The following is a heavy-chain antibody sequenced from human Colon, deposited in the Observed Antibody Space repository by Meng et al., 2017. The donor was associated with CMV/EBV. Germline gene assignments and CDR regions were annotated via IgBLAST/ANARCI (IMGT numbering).Heavy chain of an antibody. CDR3: AKVASRETYYDILTGPNYGMDV. J-gene: IGHJ6*02. D-gene: IGHD3-9*01. Sequence: GESLKISCAASGFTFSSYAMSWVRQAPGKGLEWVSAISGSGGSTYYADSVKGRFTISRDNSKNTLYLQMNSLRAEDTAVYYCAKVASRETYYDILTGPNYGMDVWGQGTTVTSP. CDR1: GFTFSSYA. CDR2: ISGSGGST. V-gene: IGHV3-23*01.